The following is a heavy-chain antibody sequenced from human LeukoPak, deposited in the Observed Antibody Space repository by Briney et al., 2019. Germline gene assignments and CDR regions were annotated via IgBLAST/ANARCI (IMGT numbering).Heavy chain of an antibody. D-gene: IGHD3-16*01. Sequence: PGGSLRLSCAASGFTFSSYEMNWVCQAPGKGLEWVSGISPSGGITYYTDSVKGRFTISRDNSKNTQSLQMNSLRAEDTAVYYCAKDDDWGRYKHWGQGTLVTVSS. CDR2: ISPSGGIT. CDR3: AKDDDWGRYKH. CDR1: GFTFSSYE. V-gene: IGHV3-23*01. J-gene: IGHJ1*01.